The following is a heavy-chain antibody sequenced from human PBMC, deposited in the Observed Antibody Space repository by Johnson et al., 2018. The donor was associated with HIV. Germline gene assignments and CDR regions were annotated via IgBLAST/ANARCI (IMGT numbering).Heavy chain of an antibody. Sequence: VQLVESGGGLVQPGGSLRLSCAASGFTFISYDMHWVRQATGKGLEWVSAIGTAGDTYYPGSVKGRFTISRENAKNSLYLQMNSLRAGDTAMYYCARASYNRSSWTWDVFDIWGQGTMVTVSS. V-gene: IGHV3-13*01. CDR3: ARASYNRSSWTWDVFDI. D-gene: IGHD6-13*01. CDR2: IGTAGDT. CDR1: GFTFISYD. J-gene: IGHJ3*02.